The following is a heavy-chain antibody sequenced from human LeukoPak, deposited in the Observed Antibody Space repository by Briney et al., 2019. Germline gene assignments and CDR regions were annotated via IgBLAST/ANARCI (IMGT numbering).Heavy chain of an antibody. V-gene: IGHV3-74*01. J-gene: IGHJ4*02. D-gene: IGHD3-10*01. CDR1: GFTFDDYA. Sequence: GRSLRLSCAASGFTFDDYAMHWVRQAPGKGLEWVSRINTDGSSTSYADSVKGRFTISRDNAENTLYLQMNSLRDEDTAVYYCARGQRDGFYLDYWGQGTLVTVSS. CDR3: ARGQRDGFYLDY. CDR2: INTDGSST.